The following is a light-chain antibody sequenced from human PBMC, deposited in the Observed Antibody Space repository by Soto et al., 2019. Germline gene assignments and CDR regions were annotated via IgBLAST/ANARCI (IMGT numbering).Light chain of an antibody. CDR1: TIGLVGYNY. CDR3: SSHVGSNNLE. V-gene: IGLV2-8*01. Sequence: QSALTQPPSASGSPGQSVTISCTGATIGLVGYNYVSWYQQRPGNAPKLIIYEVTKRPSGVPDRFSGSKSGDTASLTVSGLQAADEADYYCSSHVGSNNLEFGGGTKLTVL. CDR2: EVT. J-gene: IGLJ3*02.